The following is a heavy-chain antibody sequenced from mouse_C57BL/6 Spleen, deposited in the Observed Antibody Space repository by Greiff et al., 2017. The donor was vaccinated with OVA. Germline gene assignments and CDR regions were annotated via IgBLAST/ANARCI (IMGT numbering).Heavy chain of an antibody. V-gene: IGHV1-15*01. J-gene: IGHJ2*01. Sequence: QVHVKQSGAELVRPGASVTLSCKASGYTFTDYEMHWVKQTPVHGLEWIGAIDPETGGTAYNQKFKGKAILTADKSSSTAYMELRSLTSEDSAVYYCTRSDYYGSSYVYVDYWGQGTTLIVSS. CDR1: GYTFTDYE. D-gene: IGHD1-1*01. CDR3: TRSDYYGSSYVYVDY. CDR2: IDPETGGT.